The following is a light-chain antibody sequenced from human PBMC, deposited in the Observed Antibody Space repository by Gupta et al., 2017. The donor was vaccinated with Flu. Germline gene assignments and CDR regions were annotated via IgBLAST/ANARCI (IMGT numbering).Light chain of an antibody. CDR3: QQYYSSPYT. CDR1: QPSINSSNSKNS. J-gene: IGKJ2*01. CDR2: WTS. Sequence: SLGERAVTNCMSCQPSINSSNSKNSLAWYQLKPGQSPKLLIYWTSTRESGVPDRFSGSGSGTDFSLTISSLQAEDVAVYYCQQYYSSPYTFGQGTKVEIK. V-gene: IGKV4-1*01.